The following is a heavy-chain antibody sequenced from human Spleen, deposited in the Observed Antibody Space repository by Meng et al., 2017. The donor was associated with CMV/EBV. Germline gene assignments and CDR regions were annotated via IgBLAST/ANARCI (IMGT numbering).Heavy chain of an antibody. CDR1: GFTFSSYS. CDR2: ISSSSSYI. Sequence: EVQLVESGGGLVKPGGSLRLSCAASGFTFSSYSMNWVRQAPGKGLEWVSSISSSSSYIYYADSVKGRFTISRDNAKNSLYLQMNSLRAEDTAVYYCARDGDSSGWFYFDYWGQGPLGTVSS. CDR3: ARDGDSSGWFYFDY. V-gene: IGHV3-21*01. D-gene: IGHD6-19*01. J-gene: IGHJ4*02.